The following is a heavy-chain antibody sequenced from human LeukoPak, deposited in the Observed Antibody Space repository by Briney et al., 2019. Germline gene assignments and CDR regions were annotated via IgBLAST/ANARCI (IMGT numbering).Heavy chain of an antibody. CDR1: GFTFSTFI. CDR3: ARAMNYDILTGYSDY. Sequence: GGSLRLSCAASGFTFSTFIWVRQPPGKGLGCVSSIFQGGREIHYADSVRGRFTISRDNAKKSLYLQMNSLRAEDTAVYYCARAMNYDILTGYSDYWGQGTLVTVSS. J-gene: IGHJ4*02. V-gene: IGHV3-21*01. CDR2: IFQGGREI. D-gene: IGHD3-9*01.